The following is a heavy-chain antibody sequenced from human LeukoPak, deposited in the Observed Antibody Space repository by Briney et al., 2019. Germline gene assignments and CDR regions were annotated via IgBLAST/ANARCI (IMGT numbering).Heavy chain of an antibody. Sequence: PGGSLRLSCAASGFTVGHNHLSWVRRAPGKGLEWVSAINVAGNTYYADSVKGRFTISRDNSKNTLYLQMNSLTAEDTALYFCVRDLNYWGQGTLVTVSS. CDR3: VRDLNY. V-gene: IGHV3-66*01. J-gene: IGHJ4*02. CDR1: GFTVGHNH. CDR2: INVAGNT.